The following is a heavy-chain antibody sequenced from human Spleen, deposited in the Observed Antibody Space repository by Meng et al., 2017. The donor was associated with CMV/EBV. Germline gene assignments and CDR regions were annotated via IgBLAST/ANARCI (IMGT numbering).Heavy chain of an antibody. D-gene: IGHD3-10*01. CDR3: AHRRSRGVHPENWFDP. V-gene: IGHV2-5*01. CDR1: FSLSTSGVG. CDR2: IYWNDDT. J-gene: IGHJ5*02. Sequence: FSLSTSGVGVGWIRQPPGKALEWLAVIYWNDDTRYSPSLKSRLTITKDTSKNQVVLTMTNMDPVDTATYYCAHRRSRGVHPENWFDPWGQGTLVTVSS.